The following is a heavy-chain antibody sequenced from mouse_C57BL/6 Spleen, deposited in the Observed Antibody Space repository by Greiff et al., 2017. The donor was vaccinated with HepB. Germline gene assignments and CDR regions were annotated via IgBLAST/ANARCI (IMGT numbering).Heavy chain of an antibody. V-gene: IGHV1-59*01. J-gene: IGHJ2*01. CDR3: ARDGEVDY. CDR2: IDPSDSYT. Sequence: QVQLKQPGAELVRPGPSVKLSCKASGYTFTSYWMHWVKQRPGQGLEWIGVIDPSDSYTNYNQKFKGKATLTVDTSSSTAYMQLSSLTSEDSAVYYCARDGEVDYWGQGTTLTVSS. CDR1: GYTFTSYW.